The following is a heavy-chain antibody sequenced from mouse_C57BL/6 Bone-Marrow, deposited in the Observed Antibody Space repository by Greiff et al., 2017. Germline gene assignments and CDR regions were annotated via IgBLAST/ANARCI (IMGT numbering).Heavy chain of an antibody. CDR2: IDPSDSYT. J-gene: IGHJ4*01. D-gene: IGHD1-1*01. V-gene: IGHV1-69*01. CDR1: GYTFTSYW. Sequence: QVQLQQPGAELVMPGASVKLSCKASGYTFTSYWMHWVKQRPGQGLEWIGEIDPSDSYTNSNPKFKGKSTLTVDTSSSTAYMQVSSLTTEDSAVYNSAREPIIATEVANAMDYWGQGTSVTVSA. CDR3: AREPIIATEVANAMDY.